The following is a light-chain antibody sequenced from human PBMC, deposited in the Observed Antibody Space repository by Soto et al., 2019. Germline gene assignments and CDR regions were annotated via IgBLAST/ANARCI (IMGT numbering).Light chain of an antibody. CDR2: AAS. V-gene: IGKV1-39*01. J-gene: IGKJ1*01. CDR1: QSLSNY. Sequence: DIPMTQSPSSLSASVGDRVTITCRACQSLSNYLNWFQQKPGNPPKLLIYAASTLQGGVPSRFSGRGSGTDFTLTISSLQPEDFATYYCQQTYSSPETFGQGTKVDI. CDR3: QQTYSSPET.